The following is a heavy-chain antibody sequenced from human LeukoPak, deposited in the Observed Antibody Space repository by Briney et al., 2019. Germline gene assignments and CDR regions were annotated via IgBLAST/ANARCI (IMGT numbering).Heavy chain of an antibody. CDR3: ARGSGYSYGYYYYYGMDV. D-gene: IGHD5-18*01. V-gene: IGHV4-38-2*02. Sequence: SETLSLTCTVSGYSISSGYYWGWIRQPPGKGLEWIGSIYHSGSTYYNPSLKSRVTISVDTSKNQFSLKLSSVTTADTAVYYCARGSGYSYGYYYYYGMDVWGQGTTVTVSS. CDR1: GYSISSGYY. J-gene: IGHJ6*02. CDR2: IYHSGST.